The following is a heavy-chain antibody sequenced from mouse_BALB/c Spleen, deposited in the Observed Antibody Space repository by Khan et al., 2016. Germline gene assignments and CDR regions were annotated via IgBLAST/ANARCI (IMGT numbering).Heavy chain of an antibody. V-gene: IGHV14-3*02. CDR2: IDPANGNT. D-gene: IGHD3-1*01. CDR1: GFNIKDTY. CDR3: ASRGAYYDAMDY. Sequence: EVQLQESGAEIVKPGASVKLSCTASGFNIKDTYMHWVKQRPEQGLEWIGRIDPANGNTKYDPKFQGKATITADTSSNTAYLQLSSLTSEDTAVYYCASRGAYYDAMDYWGQGTSVTVSS. J-gene: IGHJ4*01.